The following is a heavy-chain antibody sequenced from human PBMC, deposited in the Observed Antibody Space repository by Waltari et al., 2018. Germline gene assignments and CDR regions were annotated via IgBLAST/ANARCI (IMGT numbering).Heavy chain of an antibody. V-gene: IGHV3-30*18. Sequence: QVQLVESGGGVVQPGRSLRLFCAASGFTFSSYGMHWVRQAPGKGLEWVAVIWYDGSNKYYADSVKGRFTISRDNSKNTLYLQMNSLRAEDTAMYYCAKDPRGIVGDAFDIWGQGTMVTVSS. CDR1: GFTFSSYG. CDR2: IWYDGSNK. D-gene: IGHD1-26*01. CDR3: AKDPRGIVGDAFDI. J-gene: IGHJ3*02.